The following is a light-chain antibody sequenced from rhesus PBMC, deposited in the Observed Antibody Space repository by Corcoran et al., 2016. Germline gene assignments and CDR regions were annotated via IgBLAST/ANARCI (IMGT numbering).Light chain of an antibody. J-gene: IGKJ2*01. Sequence: DIQMTQSPSSLSASVGDRVTITCRASQGISNWLAWYQQKPGKAPKLLLYRASTLATGIPSRFSGSGSGTDFTLTISSLQPEDIATYYCQQHDNSPYSFGQGTKVEIK. CDR2: RAS. CDR1: QGISNW. CDR3: QQHDNSPYS. V-gene: IGKV1-69*01.